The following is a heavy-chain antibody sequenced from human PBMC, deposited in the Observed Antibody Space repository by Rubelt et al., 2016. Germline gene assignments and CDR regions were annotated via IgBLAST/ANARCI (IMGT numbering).Heavy chain of an antibody. Sequence: QVQLQQWGAGLLKPSETLSLTCAVYGGSFSGYYWSWIRQPPGKGLEWIGEINHSGSTNYNPSPKSRVTNSVDTSKNKFCLKLKSGTTADTAVYYCVTRPSDTALVHFDYWGQGTLVTVSS. CDR3: VTRPSDTALVHFDY. J-gene: IGHJ4*02. D-gene: IGHD5-18*01. V-gene: IGHV4-34*01. CDR1: GGSFSGYY. CDR2: INHSGST.